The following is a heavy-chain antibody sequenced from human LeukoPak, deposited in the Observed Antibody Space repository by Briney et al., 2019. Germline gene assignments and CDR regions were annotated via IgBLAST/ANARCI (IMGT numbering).Heavy chain of an antibody. Sequence: SETLSLTCTVPGGSISSYYWSWIRQPPGKGLEWIGYIYYSGSTNYNPSLKSRVTISVDTSKNQFSLKLSSVTAADTAVYYCARTIAAAAYYFDYWGQGTLVTVSS. CDR1: GGSISSYY. D-gene: IGHD6-13*01. CDR3: ARTIAAAAYYFDY. V-gene: IGHV4-59*01. CDR2: IYYSGST. J-gene: IGHJ4*02.